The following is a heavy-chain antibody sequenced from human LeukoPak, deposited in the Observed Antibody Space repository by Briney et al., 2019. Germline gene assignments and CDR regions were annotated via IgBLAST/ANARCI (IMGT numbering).Heavy chain of an antibody. J-gene: IGHJ6*04. CDR2: ISGSGGST. D-gene: IGHD3-10*02. V-gene: IGHV3-23*01. CDR1: GFTFSSCG. CDR3: AELGITMIGGV. Sequence: GGSLRLSCAASGFTFSSCGMSWVRQAPGKGLEWVSTISGSGGSTYFADSVKGRFTISRDNAKNSLYLQMNSLRAEDTAVYYCAELGITMIGGVWGKGTTVTISS.